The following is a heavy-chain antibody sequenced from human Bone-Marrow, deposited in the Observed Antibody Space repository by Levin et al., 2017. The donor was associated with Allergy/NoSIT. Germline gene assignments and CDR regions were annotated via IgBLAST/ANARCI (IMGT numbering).Heavy chain of an antibody. V-gene: IGHV3-49*03. J-gene: IGHJ3*02. Sequence: GGSLRLSCTASGFTFGDYGLSWFRQAPGKGLEWVSFIRDKAYGATTEYAASVKGRFTVSRDDSNSVAYLQMNRLKSEDTAVYYCSRVHPYSYGRGAFDIWGQGTVVTVSS. CDR3: SRVHPYSYGRGAFDI. CDR2: IRDKAYGATT. D-gene: IGHD5-18*01. CDR1: GFTFGDYG.